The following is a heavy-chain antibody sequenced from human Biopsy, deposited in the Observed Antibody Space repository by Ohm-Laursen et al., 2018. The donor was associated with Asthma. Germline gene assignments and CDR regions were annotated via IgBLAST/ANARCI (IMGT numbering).Heavy chain of an antibody. Sequence: SLRLSCAASGITVSSNGMSWVRQPPGKGLEWVSVIYSGGGTFYADSVKGRVTISRDISKNTLSLQMNSLTAEDTAVYYCAREDLDAAMVKGYYYPMDVWGQGTTVTVSS. CDR3: AREDLDAAMVKGYYYPMDV. CDR2: IYSGGGT. V-gene: IGHV3-53*01. J-gene: IGHJ6*02. D-gene: IGHD5-18*01. CDR1: GITVSSNG.